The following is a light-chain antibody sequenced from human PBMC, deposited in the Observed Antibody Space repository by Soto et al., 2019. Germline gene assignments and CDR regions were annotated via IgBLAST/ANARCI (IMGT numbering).Light chain of an antibody. Sequence: PLTPSPLLLSLSLGESVTITCLASQGISSYLAWYQQKQGKAPKLLIYAASTLQSGVTSRFSGSGSGTDFTLTISSLQPEDFATYYCQQLNKYPSTFGGGTKVDI. V-gene: IGKV1-9*01. CDR3: QQLNKYPST. J-gene: IGKJ4*01. CDR1: QGISSY. CDR2: AAS.